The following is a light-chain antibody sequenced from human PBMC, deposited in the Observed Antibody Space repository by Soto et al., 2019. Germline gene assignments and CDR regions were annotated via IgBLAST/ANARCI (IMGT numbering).Light chain of an antibody. Sequence: ALTQSPGTLSLSPGERATLSCRASQSVSSSYLAWYQQKPGQAPRLLIYGASSRATGIPDRFSGSGSGTDFSLTISRLEPEDFAVYYCQQYGSSPRTFGQGTKVDIK. J-gene: IGKJ1*01. CDR3: QQYGSSPRT. V-gene: IGKV3-20*01. CDR2: GAS. CDR1: QSVSSSY.